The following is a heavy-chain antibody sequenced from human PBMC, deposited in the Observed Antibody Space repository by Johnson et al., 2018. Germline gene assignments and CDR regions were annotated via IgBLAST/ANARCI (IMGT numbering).Heavy chain of an antibody. CDR1: EFTFSSYW. J-gene: IGHJ3*02. CDR2: LNSDGSTT. V-gene: IGHV3-74*01. CDR3: TRASTPSAFDI. Sequence: VQLQESGGGLVQFGGSLRLSCAASEFTFSSYWMHWVRQAPGTGLVWVSRLNSDGSTTSYADSVKGRFSISRDNAKNTLYLQMNSLRAEDTAVYYCTRASTPSAFDIWGQGTMVTVSS.